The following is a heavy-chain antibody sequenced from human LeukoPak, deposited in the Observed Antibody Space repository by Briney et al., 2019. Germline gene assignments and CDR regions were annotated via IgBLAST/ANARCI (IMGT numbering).Heavy chain of an antibody. Sequence: GESLKISCKGSGYRFTNYWIGWVRQMPGKGLEWMGIIYPGDSDTRYSPSFQGQVTISADKSISTAYLQWSSLKASDTAMYYCARQRYSSGLNAFDIWGQGTMVTVSS. J-gene: IGHJ3*02. CDR1: GYRFTNYW. CDR2: IYPGDSDT. D-gene: IGHD6-19*01. CDR3: ARQRYSSGLNAFDI. V-gene: IGHV5-51*01.